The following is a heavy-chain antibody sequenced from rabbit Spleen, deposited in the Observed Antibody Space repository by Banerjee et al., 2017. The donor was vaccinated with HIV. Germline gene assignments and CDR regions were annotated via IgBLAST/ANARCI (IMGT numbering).Heavy chain of an antibody. J-gene: IGHJ4*01. D-gene: IGHD4-2*01. CDR3: ARDAAGREDFNL. CDR2: IDVSKSGRT. V-gene: IGHV1S40*01. Sequence: QSLEESGGDLVKPGASLTLTCTASGLDFSSSYWICWVRQAPGKGLEWIACIDVSKSGRTYFAAWAKGRFTISKPSSTTVTLQMTSLRAADTATYFCARDAAGREDFNLWGQGTLVTVS. CDR1: GLDFSSSYW.